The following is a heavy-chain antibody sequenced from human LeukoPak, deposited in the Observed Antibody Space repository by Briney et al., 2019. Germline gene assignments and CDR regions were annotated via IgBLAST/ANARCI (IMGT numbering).Heavy chain of an antibody. D-gene: IGHD5-24*01. CDR1: GGSISSYY. J-gene: IGHJ4*02. V-gene: IGHV4-59*01. CDR3: ARVVDHGYSDY. CDR2: IYYSGST. Sequence: PSETLSPICTVSGGSISSYYWSWIRQPPGKGLEWIGYIYYSGSTKYNPSLKSRVTISVDTSKNQLSLELSSVTAADTAVYYCARVVDHGYSDYWGLGTLVTVSS.